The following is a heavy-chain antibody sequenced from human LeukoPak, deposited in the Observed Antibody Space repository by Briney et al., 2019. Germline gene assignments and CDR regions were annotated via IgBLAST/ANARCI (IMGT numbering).Heavy chain of an antibody. CDR3: ARGALHCGGDCYYFDY. V-gene: IGHV4-61*02. CDR1: GGSISSGSYY. CDR2: IYTSGST. D-gene: IGHD2-21*02. Sequence: SQTLSLTCTVPGGSISSGSYYWSWIRQPAGKGLEWIGRIYTSGSTNYNPSLKSRVTISVDTSKNQFSLKLSSVTAADTAVYYCARGALHCGGDCYYFDYWGQGTLVTVSS. J-gene: IGHJ4*02.